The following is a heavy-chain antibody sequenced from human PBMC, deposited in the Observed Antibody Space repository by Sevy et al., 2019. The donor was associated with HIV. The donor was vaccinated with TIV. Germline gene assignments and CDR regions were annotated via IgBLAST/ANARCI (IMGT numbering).Heavy chain of an antibody. J-gene: IGHJ6*03. V-gene: IGHV3-21*01. CDR1: GFIFSSSS. CDR2: ISTRSSYI. Sequence: GGSLRLSCAASGFIFSSSSMNWVRQAPGKGLEWVSSISTRSSYIYYVDSVKRRFTISRDNARNSLYLQMNSLRAEDTAVYFCASVSAYYMDVWGKGTTVTVSS. CDR3: ASVSAYYMDV.